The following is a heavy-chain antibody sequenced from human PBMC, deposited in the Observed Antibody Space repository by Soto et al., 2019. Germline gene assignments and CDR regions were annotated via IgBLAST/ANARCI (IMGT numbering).Heavy chain of an antibody. CDR3: ATPEGPRVDV. Sequence: QVQLVESGGGVVQPGRSLRLSCAASGFTFSSYGMHWVRQAPGRGLEWVAFISYDGSIKYYADSVKGRFTISRDNSKNTLDLHMNGLRGEDTAVYFCATPEGPRVDVWGQGTTGTVSS. J-gene: IGHJ6*02. V-gene: IGHV3-30*03. CDR1: GFTFSSYG. CDR2: ISYDGSIK.